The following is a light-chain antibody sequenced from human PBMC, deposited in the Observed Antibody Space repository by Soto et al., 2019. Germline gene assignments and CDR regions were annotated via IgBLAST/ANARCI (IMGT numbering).Light chain of an antibody. Sequence: DIQMTQSPSSLSASVGDEVTITFRASQTIMTYLNWYQLKPGKPPRLLIYAASSLQSGVPSRFSGSGSETDFTLTISSLQPEDFATYSCQQSYSTMWTFGQGTKVDIK. CDR3: QQSYSTMWT. CDR1: QTIMTY. V-gene: IGKV1-39*01. CDR2: AAS. J-gene: IGKJ1*01.